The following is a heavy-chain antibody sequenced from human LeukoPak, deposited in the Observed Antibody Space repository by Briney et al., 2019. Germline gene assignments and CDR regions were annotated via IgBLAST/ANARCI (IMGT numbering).Heavy chain of an antibody. CDR2: INHSGST. J-gene: IGHJ6*02. V-gene: IGHV4-34*01. Sequence: PSETLSLTCAVYGGSFSGYYWSWIRQPPGKGLEWIGEINHSGSTNYNPSLKSRVTISVDTSKNQFSLKLSSVTAADTAVYYCARGGWLVRDYYYGMDVWGQGTTVTVSS. CDR3: ARGGWLVRDYYYGMDV. D-gene: IGHD6-19*01. CDR1: GGSFSGYY.